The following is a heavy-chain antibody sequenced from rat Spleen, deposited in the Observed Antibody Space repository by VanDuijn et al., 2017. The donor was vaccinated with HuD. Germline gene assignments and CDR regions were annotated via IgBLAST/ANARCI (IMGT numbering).Heavy chain of an antibody. V-gene: IGHV3-1*01. Sequence: EVQLQESGPGLVKPSQSLSLTCSVTGYSITSNYWGWIRKFPGNKMAWMGYIDYSGRTSYNPSLKSRISITRDTSKNQFFLQLNSVTTEDTATYYCTRGLSMSSTNYYYALFAYWGQGTLVTVSS. CDR2: IDYSGRT. CDR3: TRGLSMSSTNYYYALFAY. CDR1: GYSITSNY. D-gene: IGHD1-6*01. J-gene: IGHJ3*01.